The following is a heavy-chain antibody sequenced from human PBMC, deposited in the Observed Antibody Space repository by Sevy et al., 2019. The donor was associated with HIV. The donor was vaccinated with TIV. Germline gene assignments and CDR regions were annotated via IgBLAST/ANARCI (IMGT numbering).Heavy chain of an antibody. CDR3: ARRGYYDSSGYYTYGMDV. J-gene: IGHJ6*02. Sequence: GESLKISCKGSGYSFTNYWIGWVRQMPGKGLEWMGMIYPGDSDTRYSPSFQGQVTISANKSISTAYLQWSSLTASDTAMYYCARRGYYDSSGYYTYGMDVWGQGTTVTVSS. CDR1: GYSFTNYW. V-gene: IGHV5-51*01. D-gene: IGHD3-22*01. CDR2: IYPGDSDT.